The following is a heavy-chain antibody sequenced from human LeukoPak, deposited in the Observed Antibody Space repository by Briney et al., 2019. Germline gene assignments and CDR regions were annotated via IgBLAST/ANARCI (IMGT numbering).Heavy chain of an antibody. Sequence: GGSLRLSCAASGFTFSSYGIHWVRQAPGKGLEWVAVISYDGTNKYYADSVKGRFTISRDNSRNTLYLQMNSLRAEDTAVYYCAKSRGAMARGPPDYWGQGTLVTVSS. D-gene: IGHD3-10*01. J-gene: IGHJ4*02. CDR2: ISYDGTNK. CDR1: GFTFSSYG. V-gene: IGHV3-30*18. CDR3: AKSRGAMARGPPDY.